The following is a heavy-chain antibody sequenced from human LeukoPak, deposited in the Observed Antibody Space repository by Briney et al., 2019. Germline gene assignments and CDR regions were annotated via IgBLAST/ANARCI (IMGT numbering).Heavy chain of an antibody. J-gene: IGHJ6*02. CDR1: GFTFSSYA. CDR3: ARDQNIAWRGPQENPYYYYYGMDV. V-gene: IGHV3-30*04. CDR2: ISYDGSNK. Sequence: PGGSLRLSCAASGFTFSSYAIHWVRQAPGKGLEWVAVISYDGSNKYYADSVKGRFTISRDNAKNTLYLQMNSLRAEDTAVYYCARDQNIAWRGPQENPYYYYYGMDVWGQGTTVTVSS. D-gene: IGHD1-1*01.